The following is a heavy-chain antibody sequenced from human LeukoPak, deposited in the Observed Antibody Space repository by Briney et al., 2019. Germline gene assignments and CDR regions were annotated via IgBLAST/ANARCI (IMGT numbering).Heavy chain of an antibody. D-gene: IGHD1-1*01. J-gene: IGHJ6*03. CDR2: ISSSGSTI. V-gene: IGHV3-48*03. CDR1: GFTFSSYE. Sequence: PGGSLRLSCAASGFTFSSYEMNWVRQVPGKGLEWVSYISSSGSTIYYADSVKGRFTISRDNAKNSLYLQMNNLRAEDTAVYYCARVLEEGANSYYYYMDVWGKGTTVTVSS. CDR3: ARVLEEGANSYYYYMDV.